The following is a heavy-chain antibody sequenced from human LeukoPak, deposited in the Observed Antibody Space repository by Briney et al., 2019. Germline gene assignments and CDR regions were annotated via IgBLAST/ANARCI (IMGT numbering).Heavy chain of an antibody. V-gene: IGHV4-34*01. Sequence: PSETLSLTCAVYGGSFSGYYWSWIRQPPGKGLEWIGEINHSGSTNYNPSLKSRVTISVDTSKNQSSLKLSSVTAADTAVYYCARMVIGDFDYWGQGTLVTVSS. CDR2: INHSGST. CDR1: GGSFSGYY. CDR3: ARMVIGDFDY. D-gene: IGHD3-22*01. J-gene: IGHJ4*02.